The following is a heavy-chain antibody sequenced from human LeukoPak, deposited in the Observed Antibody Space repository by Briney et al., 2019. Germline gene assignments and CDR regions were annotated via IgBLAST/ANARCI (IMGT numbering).Heavy chain of an antibody. CDR2: ISGSGGST. Sequence: PGGSLRLSCAASGFTFSSYVMSWVRQAPGKGLEWVSAISGSGGSTYYADSVKGRFTISRDNSRNTLYLQINSRRAEDTAVYYCAKDQRPHSGLIDWGQGTLVTVSS. CDR1: GFTFSSYV. D-gene: IGHD2-15*01. CDR3: AKDQRPHSGLID. V-gene: IGHV3-23*01. J-gene: IGHJ4*02.